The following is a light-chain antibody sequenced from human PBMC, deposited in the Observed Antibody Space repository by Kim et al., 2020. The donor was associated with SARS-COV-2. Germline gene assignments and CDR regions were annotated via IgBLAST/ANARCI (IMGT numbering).Light chain of an antibody. Sequence: SSELTQDPAVSVALGQTVRITCQGDSLRSYYATWYQQKPGQAPVLVFYANDKRPSGIPDRFSGSSSGNTASLTITGAQAEDEADYYCKSRDRSNKVVFGGGTKLTVL. CDR2: AND. CDR3: KSRDRSNKVV. CDR1: SLRSYY. V-gene: IGLV3-19*01. J-gene: IGLJ2*01.